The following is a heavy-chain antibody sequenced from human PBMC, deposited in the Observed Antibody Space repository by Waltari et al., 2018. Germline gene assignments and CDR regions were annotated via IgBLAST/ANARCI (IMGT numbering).Heavy chain of an antibody. Sequence: EVQLLESGGGLVQPGGSLRLSCAASGFTFSSYAMSWVRQAPGEGLEWVSAISGGGGSTYYADSVKGRFTISRDNSKNTLYLQMNSLRAEDTAVYYCAKWPPVGVIAAIWGQGTMVTVSS. CDR1: GFTFSSYA. CDR3: AKWPPVGVIAAI. V-gene: IGHV3-23*01. J-gene: IGHJ3*02. D-gene: IGHD2-8*02. CDR2: ISGGGGST.